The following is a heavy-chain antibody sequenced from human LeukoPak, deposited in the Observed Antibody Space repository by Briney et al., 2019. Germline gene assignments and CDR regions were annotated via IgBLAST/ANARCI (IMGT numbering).Heavy chain of an antibody. CDR1: GYTFTSYG. V-gene: IGHV1-18*01. Sequence: GASVKVSCKASGYTFTSYGISWVRQAPGQGLEWMGWISAYNGNTNYAQKLQGRVTMTTDTSMSTAYMELRSLRSDDTAVYYCARRREDCSSTSCHEHSFDYWGQGTLVTVSS. CDR3: ARRREDCSSTSCHEHSFDY. D-gene: IGHD2-2*01. CDR2: ISAYNGNT. J-gene: IGHJ4*02.